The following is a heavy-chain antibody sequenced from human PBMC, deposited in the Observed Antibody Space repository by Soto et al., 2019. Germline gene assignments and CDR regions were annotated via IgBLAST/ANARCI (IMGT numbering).Heavy chain of an antibody. Sequence: GGSLRLSCAASGFTFSSYAMSWVRQAPGKGLEWVSAISGSGGSTYYADSVKGRFTISRDNSKNTLYLQMNSLRAEDTAVYYCAKEYAYYYDSSGYSHFDYWGQGTLVTVSS. CDR3: AKEYAYYYDSSGYSHFDY. V-gene: IGHV3-23*01. CDR1: GFTFSSYA. D-gene: IGHD3-22*01. CDR2: ISGSGGST. J-gene: IGHJ4*02.